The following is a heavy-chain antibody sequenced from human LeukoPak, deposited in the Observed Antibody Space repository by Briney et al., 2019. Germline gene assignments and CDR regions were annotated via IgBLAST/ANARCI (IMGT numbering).Heavy chain of an antibody. CDR2: VYYSGST. J-gene: IGHJ3*02. CDR3: ASSDRNAFDI. Sequence: SETLSLTCTVSGGSISSYYWSWIRQPPGKGLDWIGYVYYSGSTNYNPSLKSRVTISVDTSKNQFSLRLSSVTAADTAVYYCASSDRNAFDIWGQGTMVTVSS. V-gene: IGHV4-59*01. CDR1: GGSISSYY.